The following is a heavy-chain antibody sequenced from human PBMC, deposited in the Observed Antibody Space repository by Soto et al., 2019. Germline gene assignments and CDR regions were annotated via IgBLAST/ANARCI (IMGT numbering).Heavy chain of an antibody. V-gene: IGHV5-10-1*01. Sequence: GSSWTWTKSSIDRLRRNAEKVQRSRMRIYACDTVTTYNPSFQGHVTMSADKSINTAYLQWSSLKASDTAMYYCASGGDASGHHAFDVWGLGTMVTVSS. CDR1: SWTWTKSS. D-gene: IGHD6-19*01. CDR2: IYACDTVT. CDR3: ASGGDASGHHAFDV. J-gene: IGHJ3*01.